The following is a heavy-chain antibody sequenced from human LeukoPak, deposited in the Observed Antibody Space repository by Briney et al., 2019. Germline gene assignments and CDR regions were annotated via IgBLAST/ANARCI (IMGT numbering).Heavy chain of an antibody. V-gene: IGHV4-34*01. CDR2: INHSGST. CDR3: ASRIVPSSDFDY. D-gene: IGHD5-12*01. J-gene: IGHJ4*02. Sequence: SETLPLTCAVYGGSFSGYYWSWIRQPPGKGLEWIGEINHSGSTNYNPSLKSRVTISVDTSKNQFSLKLSSVTVADTAVYYCASRIVPSSDFDYWGQGTLVTVSS. CDR1: GGSFSGYY.